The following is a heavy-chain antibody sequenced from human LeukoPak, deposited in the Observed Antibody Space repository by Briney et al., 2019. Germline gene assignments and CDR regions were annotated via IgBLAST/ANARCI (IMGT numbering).Heavy chain of an antibody. CDR2: IYYSGTI. CDR3: ARGNGWYYY. J-gene: IGHJ4*02. Sequence: SETLSLTCSVSDDSITMYYWTWLRQPPGKGLEWIGYIYYSGTINYNPSLKSRVTISVDTSKNQLSLKLSSVTVADTAVYYCARGNGWYYYWGQGIMVTVSS. D-gene: IGHD6-19*01. V-gene: IGHV4-59*01. CDR1: DDSITMYY.